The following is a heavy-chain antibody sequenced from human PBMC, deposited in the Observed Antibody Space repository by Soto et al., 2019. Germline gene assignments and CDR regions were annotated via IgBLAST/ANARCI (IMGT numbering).Heavy chain of an antibody. CDR1: GFTFSRYP. CDR2: TTGPAYGGTT. CDR3: SRDGDYYRLAV. V-gene: IGHV3-49*02. J-gene: IGHJ6*02. D-gene: IGHD3-3*01. Sequence: PGGSLRLSCAASGFTFSRYPMSWVRQVPGKGLEWVGFTTGPAYGGTTEYAASVKGRFIISRDDSKSVAYLQMNSLRTEDTATYYCSRDGDYYRLAVWGRGTTVTVSS.